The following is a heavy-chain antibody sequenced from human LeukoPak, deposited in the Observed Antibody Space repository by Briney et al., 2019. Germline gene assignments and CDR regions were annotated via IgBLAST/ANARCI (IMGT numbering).Heavy chain of an antibody. CDR1: GFTFSSYA. J-gene: IGHJ4*02. CDR3: AKEEYYYGSGRYRTFDY. V-gene: IGHV3-23*01. CDR2: ISGSGGST. D-gene: IGHD3-10*01. Sequence: PGGSLRLSCAASGFTFSSYAMSWARQAPGKGLEWVSAISGSGGSTYYADSVKGRFTISRDNSKNTLYQQMNSLRAEDTGVYYWAKEEYYYGSGRYRTFDYWGQGTLVTVSS.